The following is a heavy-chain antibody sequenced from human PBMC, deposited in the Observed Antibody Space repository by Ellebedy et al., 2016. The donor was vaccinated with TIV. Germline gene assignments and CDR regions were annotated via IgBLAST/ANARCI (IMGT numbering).Heavy chain of an antibody. CDR3: ARGGFGVAFDI. D-gene: IGHD3-16*01. V-gene: IGHV4-59*01. CDR1: SGSMSSYY. CDR2: IYDSGST. Sequence: GSLRLSXTVSSGSMSSYYWSWTRQPPGKGLEWIGYIYDSGSTRYNPSLKSRVSISLDTSKNQFSLILNSVTAADTAVYYCARGGFGVAFDIWGQGTMVTVSS. J-gene: IGHJ3*02.